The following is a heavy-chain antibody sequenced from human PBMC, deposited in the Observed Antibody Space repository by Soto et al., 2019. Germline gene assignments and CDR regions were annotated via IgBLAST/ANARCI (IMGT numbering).Heavy chain of an antibody. CDR3: ARDRNTVIGATGWFDP. V-gene: IGHV1-69*13. CDR2: IIPIFGTA. CDR1: GGTFSSYA. J-gene: IGHJ5*02. D-gene: IGHD3-22*01. Sequence: SVKVSCKASGGTFSSYAISWVRQAPGQGLEWMGGIIPIFGTANYAQKFQGRVTITADESTSTAYMELSSLRSEDTAVYYCARDRNTVIGATGWFDPWGQGTLVTVSS.